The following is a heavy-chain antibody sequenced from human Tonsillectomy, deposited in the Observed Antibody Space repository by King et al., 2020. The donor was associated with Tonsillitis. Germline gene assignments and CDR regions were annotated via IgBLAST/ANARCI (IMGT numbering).Heavy chain of an antibody. D-gene: IGHD5-12*01. V-gene: IGHV1-18*04. Sequence: QLVQSGAEMRKPGASVKVSCRASGYTFSRFGIAWVRQAPGQGLEWMGWISAYNGNTYYAQKLQGRVIMTTNTSTNTAYMELRSLRSDDTGVYYCARDGKPSVATRGDYWGQGTLVTVSS. J-gene: IGHJ4*02. CDR1: GYTFSRFG. CDR3: ARDGKPSVATRGDY. CDR2: ISAYNGNT.